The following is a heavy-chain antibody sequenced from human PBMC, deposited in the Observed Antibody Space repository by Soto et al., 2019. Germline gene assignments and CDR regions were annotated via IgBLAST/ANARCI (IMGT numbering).Heavy chain of an antibody. D-gene: IGHD2-8*01. V-gene: IGHV3-43D*04. CDR1: GFTFDDYA. J-gene: IGHJ3*02. Sequence: PGGSLRLSCAASGFTFDDYAMHWVRQAPGKGLEWVSLISWDGGSTYYADSVKGRFTISRDNSKNSLYLQMNSLRAEDTALYCCAKELPFVLMVYERAFDIWGQGTMVTVSS. CDR2: ISWDGGST. CDR3: AKELPFVLMVYERAFDI.